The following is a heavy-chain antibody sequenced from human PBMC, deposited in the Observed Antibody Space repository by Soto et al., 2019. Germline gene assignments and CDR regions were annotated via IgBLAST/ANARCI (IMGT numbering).Heavy chain of an antibody. Sequence: EVQLLESGGGLVQPGGSLRLSCAASGFTFSSYAMSWVRQAPGKGLEWVSAISGSGGSTYYAASVKGRFTISRDNSKNALYLQMNSLRAEDTAVYYCAKAGYSSSSLDAFDIWGQGTMVTVSS. V-gene: IGHV3-23*01. CDR2: ISGSGGST. J-gene: IGHJ3*02. CDR1: GFTFSSYA. D-gene: IGHD6-6*01. CDR3: AKAGYSSSSLDAFDI.